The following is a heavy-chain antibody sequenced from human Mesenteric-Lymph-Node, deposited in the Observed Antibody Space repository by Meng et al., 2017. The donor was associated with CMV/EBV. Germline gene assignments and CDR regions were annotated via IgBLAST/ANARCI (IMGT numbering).Heavy chain of an antibody. Sequence: GESLKISCAASGFTFSSYEMNWVRQAPGKGLEWVSYISSSGSTIYYADSVKGRFTISRDNAKNSLYLQMNSLRTEDAAVYYCGPGDAFDIWGQGTMVTVSS. V-gene: IGHV3-48*03. CDR2: ISSSGSTI. CDR1: GFTFSSYE. CDR3: GPGDAFDI. J-gene: IGHJ3*02.